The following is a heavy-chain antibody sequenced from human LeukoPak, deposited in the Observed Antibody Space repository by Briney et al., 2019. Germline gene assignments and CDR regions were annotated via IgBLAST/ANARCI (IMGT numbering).Heavy chain of an antibody. J-gene: IGHJ5*02. Sequence: SEPLSLTCTVSGDSISSYDWSWLRQPPGKGLEWIGYAYHSGITNYNPSLKSRVTISVDTSESQFSLRLSSVTAADTTIYYCARHGGTFDPWGQGILVTVSS. CDR2: AYHSGIT. CDR3: ARHGGTFDP. CDR1: GDSISSYD. D-gene: IGHD1-1*01. V-gene: IGHV4-59*01.